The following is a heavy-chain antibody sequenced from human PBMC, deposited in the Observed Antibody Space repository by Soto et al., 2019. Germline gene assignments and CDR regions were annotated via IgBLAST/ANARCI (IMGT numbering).Heavy chain of an antibody. CDR2: INAGNGNT. CDR3: ARVGCSSTSCYGRNWFDP. Sequence: ASVKVSCKASGYTFTSYAMHWVRQAPGQRLEWMGWINAGNGNTKYSQKFQGRVTITRDTSASTAYMELSSLRSEDTAVYYCARVGCSSTSCYGRNWFDPWGQGTLVTVS. J-gene: IGHJ5*02. D-gene: IGHD2-2*01. CDR1: GYTFTSYA. V-gene: IGHV1-3*01.